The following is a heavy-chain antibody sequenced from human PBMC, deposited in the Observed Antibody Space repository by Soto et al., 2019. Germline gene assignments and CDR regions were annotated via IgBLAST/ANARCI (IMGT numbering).Heavy chain of an antibody. CDR2: MNPNSGNT. CDR1: GYTFTSYD. Sequence: ASVKVSRKASGYTFTSYDINWVRQATGQGLEWMGWMNPNSGNTGYAQKFQGRVTMTRNTSISTAYMELSRLRSDDTAVYYCARGGGYCSGGSCSSHSSYCLDVWGQGPPFPFSS. D-gene: IGHD2-15*01. J-gene: IGHJ6*02. CDR3: ARGGGYCSGGSCSSHSSYCLDV. V-gene: IGHV1-8*01.